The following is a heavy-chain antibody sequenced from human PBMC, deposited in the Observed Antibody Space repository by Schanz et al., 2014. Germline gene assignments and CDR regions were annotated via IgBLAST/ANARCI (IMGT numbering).Heavy chain of an antibody. Sequence: VQLVESGGGVVQPGGSLRLSCAASGFTFNSYAMTWVRQAPGKGLEWVSALSGSGGSTYYADSVKGRFTISRDNSKTTLSLQMNSLRAGDTAVYYCARGTDWNLHYWGQGALVTVSS. D-gene: IGHD1-1*01. CDR3: ARGTDWNLHY. CDR1: GFTFNSYA. CDR2: LSGSGGST. J-gene: IGHJ4*02. V-gene: IGHV3-23*04.